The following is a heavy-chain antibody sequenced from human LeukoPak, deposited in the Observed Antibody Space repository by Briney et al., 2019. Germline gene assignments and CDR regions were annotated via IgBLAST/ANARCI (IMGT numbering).Heavy chain of an antibody. CDR1: VGSICYYF. CDR2: VHYSGTN. D-gene: IGHD1-26*01. V-gene: IGHV4-59*08. J-gene: IGHJ4*01. Sequence: SETLSLTCTVSVGSICYYFWSCFRQSPGKGLEWIGNVHYSGTNTYNPSLESRLSMSVDTSKNQFSLTLNSATAADTAVYYCVRQKAVSADFEYWGQGTLVTVAS. CDR3: VRQKAVSADFEY.